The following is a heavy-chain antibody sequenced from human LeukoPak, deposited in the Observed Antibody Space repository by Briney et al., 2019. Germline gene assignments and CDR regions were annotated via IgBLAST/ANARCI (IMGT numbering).Heavy chain of an antibody. CDR2: ISGSGGST. J-gene: IGHJ4*02. Sequence: PGGSLRLSCAASGFTFSSHAMSWVRQAPGKGLEWVSAISGSGGSTYYADSVKGRFTISRDNSKNTLYLQMNSLRAEDTAVYYCARDGYYYDSSGYHFDYWGQGTLVTVSS. CDR1: GFTFSSHA. V-gene: IGHV3-23*01. CDR3: ARDGYYYDSSGYHFDY. D-gene: IGHD3-22*01.